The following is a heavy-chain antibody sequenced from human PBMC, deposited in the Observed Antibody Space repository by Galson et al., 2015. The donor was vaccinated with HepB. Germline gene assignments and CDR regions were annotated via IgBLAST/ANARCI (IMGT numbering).Heavy chain of an antibody. J-gene: IGHJ4*02. Sequence: ETLSLTCAVYGGSFSGYYWHWVRQPPGKGVEWIGEINHSGSTDYTPSLKSRLTISVDTSKNHFSLKLSSVAAADTAVYYCARDLAYWGQGTLVTVSS. CDR1: GGSFSGYY. CDR2: INHSGST. V-gene: IGHV4-34*01. CDR3: ARDLAY.